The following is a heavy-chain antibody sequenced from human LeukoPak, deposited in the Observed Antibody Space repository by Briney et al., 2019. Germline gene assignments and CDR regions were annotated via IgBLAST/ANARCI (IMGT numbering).Heavy chain of an antibody. CDR2: IRSKAYGGTT. V-gene: IGHV3-49*04. J-gene: IGHJ4*02. Sequence: SGGSLRLSCATSGFTFSSFTMNWVRQAPGKGLEWVGFIRSKAYGGTTEYAASVEGRFTISRDDSKSIVYLQMNSPKTEDTAVYYCSRDSSWSFDYWGQGTLVTVSS. CDR3: SRDSSWSFDY. CDR1: GFTFSSFT. D-gene: IGHD6-13*01.